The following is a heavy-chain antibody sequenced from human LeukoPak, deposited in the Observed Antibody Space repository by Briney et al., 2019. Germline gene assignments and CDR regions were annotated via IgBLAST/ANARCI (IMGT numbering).Heavy chain of an antibody. V-gene: IGHV3-69-1*01. CDR2: IRDSGTT. D-gene: IGHD2-21*02. CDR1: GGSFSGYY. J-gene: IGHJ4*02. Sequence: PSETLSLTCAVYGGSFSGYYWSWIRQAPGKGLEWISHIRDSGTTDYADSVKGRFTISRDNAKNSLYLQLSSLRAEDTAVYYCARDHDFAFDNWGQGTLVTVSS. CDR3: ARDHDFAFDN.